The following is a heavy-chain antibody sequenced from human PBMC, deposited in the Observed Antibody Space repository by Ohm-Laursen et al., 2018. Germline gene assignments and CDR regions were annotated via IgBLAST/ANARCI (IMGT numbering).Heavy chain of an antibody. D-gene: IGHD6-6*01. V-gene: IGHV1-18*01. CDR1: GYTFTSYG. J-gene: IGHJ4*02. Sequence: ASVKVSCKSSGYTFTSYGISWVRQAPGQGLEWMGWISAYNGHTNYAQKLQGRAIMTTDTSTSTAYMELRSLRSDDTAVYYCARYSSSWCLDYWGQGTLVTVSS. CDR2: ISAYNGHT. CDR3: ARYSSSWCLDY.